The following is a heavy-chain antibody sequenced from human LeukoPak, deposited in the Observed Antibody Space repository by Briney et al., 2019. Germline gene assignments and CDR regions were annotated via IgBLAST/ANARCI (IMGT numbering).Heavy chain of an antibody. Sequence: SETLSLTCAVSGGSISSGGYSWSWIRQPPGKGLEWIGYIYHSGSTYYNPSLKSRVTISVDRSKNQFSLKLSSVTAADTAVYYCVRSLSVSTAGGFDPWGQGTLVTVSS. V-gene: IGHV4-30-2*01. CDR2: IYHSGST. D-gene: IGHD6-25*01. CDR3: VRSLSVSTAGGFDP. CDR1: GGSISSGGYS. J-gene: IGHJ5*02.